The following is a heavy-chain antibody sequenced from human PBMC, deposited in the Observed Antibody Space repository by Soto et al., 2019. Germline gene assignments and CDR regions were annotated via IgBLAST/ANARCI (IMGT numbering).Heavy chain of an antibody. V-gene: IGHV1-69*01. CDR2: IVPIYRTA. CDR3: VRDSGAKLSSS. CDR1: GGTLTSYR. D-gene: IGHD6-13*01. Sequence: QVQLVQSGAEVKKLGSPVKVSCKVFGGTLTSYRINGGRQAPGKGLEWVGGIVPIYRTADYAQKFQGRVTITADESARTSYMELRSLKSQDTAVYYCVRDSGAKLSSSWGQGTLVTVSS. J-gene: IGHJ4*02.